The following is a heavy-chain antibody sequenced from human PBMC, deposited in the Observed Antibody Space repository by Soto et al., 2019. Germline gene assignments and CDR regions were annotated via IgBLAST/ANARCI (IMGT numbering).Heavy chain of an antibody. CDR2: IIPIIGKA. Sequence: QVQLVQSGAEVKKPGSSVKVSCKASGGTFSSYTFIWVRQAPRQGLEWMGRIIPIIGKAPSAQDFKGRVTFTADKTTSTASVELSGPRSEDAAGSYRAISGDVIIHECPSSFSWGPGTLVTVSS. CDR1: GGTFSSYT. J-gene: IGHJ5*02. CDR3: AISGDVIIHECPSSFS. V-gene: IGHV1-69*02. D-gene: IGHD2-15*01.